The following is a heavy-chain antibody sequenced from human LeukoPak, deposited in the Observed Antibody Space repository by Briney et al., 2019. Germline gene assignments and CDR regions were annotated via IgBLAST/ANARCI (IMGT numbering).Heavy chain of an antibody. CDR3: AKDAGEGSRLRYFDWSFDY. V-gene: IGHV3-21*04. D-gene: IGHD3-9*01. CDR1: GFTFSTYS. CDR2: ISSDSNYI. Sequence: GGSLRLSCAASGFTFSTYSMNWVRQAPGKGLEWVSAISSDSNYIYYTDSVKGRFTISRDNAKNSLYLQMNSLRAEDMALYYCAKDAGEGSRLRYFDWSFDYWGQGTLVTVSS. J-gene: IGHJ4*02.